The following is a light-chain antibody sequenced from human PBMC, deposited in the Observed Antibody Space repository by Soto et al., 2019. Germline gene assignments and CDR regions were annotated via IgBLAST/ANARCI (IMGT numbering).Light chain of an antibody. J-gene: IGKJ2*01. CDR2: GAS. CDR3: QQYGSSLGYT. CDR1: QSVSSSY. V-gene: IGKV3-20*01. Sequence: EIVLTQSPDTLSLSPGERATLSCRASQSVSSSYLAWYQQKPGQAPRLLIYGASSRATGIPDRFSGSGSGTDFTLTISRLEPEDFAVYYCQQYGSSLGYTFGQGTKLEIK.